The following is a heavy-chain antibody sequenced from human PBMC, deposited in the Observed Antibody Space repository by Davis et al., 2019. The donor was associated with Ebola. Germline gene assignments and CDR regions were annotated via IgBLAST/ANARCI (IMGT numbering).Heavy chain of an antibody. V-gene: IGHV1-46*01. D-gene: IGHD5-12*01. Sequence: ASVKVSCKASGYTFTNYYIHWVRQAPGQGLEWMGLLNPNVGMTIYAHKFQGSVTVTIDTSTTTAYMDLSSLRSEDTVLYSCTTPEGQDRGYEVLDIWGQGTMVTVSS. CDR1: GYTFTNYY. J-gene: IGHJ3*02. CDR2: LNPNVGMT. CDR3: TTPEGQDRGYEVLDI.